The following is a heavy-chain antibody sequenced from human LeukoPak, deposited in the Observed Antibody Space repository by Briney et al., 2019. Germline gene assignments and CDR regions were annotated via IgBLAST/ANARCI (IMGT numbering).Heavy chain of an antibody. V-gene: IGHV1-18*01. D-gene: IGHD5-12*01. CDR2: ISAYNGNT. J-gene: IGHJ4*02. CDR3: AREASDIVATIPYFDY. CDR1: GYTFTRYG. Sequence: ASVKVSCKASGYTFTRYGISWVRQAPGQGLEWMGWISAYNGNTNYAQKLQGRVTMSTYTSTSTAYMELRSLRSDDTAVYYCAREASDIVATIPYFDYWGQGTLVIVSS.